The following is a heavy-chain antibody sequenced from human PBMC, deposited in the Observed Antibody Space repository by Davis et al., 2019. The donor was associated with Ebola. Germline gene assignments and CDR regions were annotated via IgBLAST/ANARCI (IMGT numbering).Heavy chain of an antibody. CDR2: IIPILASI. CDR3: ATYGAASGYYFKS. D-gene: IGHD2-21*01. J-gene: IGHJ4*02. CDR1: GGIYSSLA. V-gene: IGHV1-69*13. Sequence: SVKVSCKASGGIYSSLAISWVRQAPGQRPEWMGAIIPILASINYAQKFEDRVTLTADESTTTAYMEVRGLRSEDTAVYYCATYGAASGYYFKSWGQGTLVTVSS.